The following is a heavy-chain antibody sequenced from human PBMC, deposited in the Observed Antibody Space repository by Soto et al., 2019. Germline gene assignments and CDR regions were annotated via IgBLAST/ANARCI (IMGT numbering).Heavy chain of an antibody. Sequence: ASVKVSCKSSDNTFTHYGINWVRQAPGQGPEWMGWISGYNGNTKYAQKFQDRVTMTADTSTRTAFMEVRSLTSDDTGVYFCAATGGNYFGLAVWGQGTTVTVSS. D-gene: IGHD2-8*02. CDR2: ISGYNGNT. J-gene: IGHJ6*02. CDR1: DNTFTHYG. V-gene: IGHV1-18*01. CDR3: AATGGNYFGLAV.